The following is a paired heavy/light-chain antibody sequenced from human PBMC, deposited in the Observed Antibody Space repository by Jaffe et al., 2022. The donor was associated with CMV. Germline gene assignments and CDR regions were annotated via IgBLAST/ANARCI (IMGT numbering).Light chain of an antibody. CDR1: QTVTINY. Sequence: EIVLTQSPGTLSLSPGERATLSCRASQTVTINYLAWYQQKPGQAPRPIIYGTSTRATGIPDRFSGSGSGTDFTLTISRLEPEDFAVYYCQQYSSSPPITFGPGTKVDIK. CDR2: GTS. CDR3: QQYSSSPPIT. J-gene: IGKJ3*01. V-gene: IGKV3-20*01.
Heavy chain of an antibody. D-gene: IGHD3-10*01. CDR1: GGSIGSDY. V-gene: IGHV4-59*01. J-gene: IGHJ3*02. CDR2: IYYSGNT. Sequence: QVQLQESGPGLVKPSETLSLTCTVSGGSIGSDYWSWIRQPPGKGLEWIGYIYYSGNTKYNPSLKSRVTISVDTSKNQFSLKLTSVTAADTAVYYCAGRNYDAFEIWGQGTMVSVSS. CDR3: AGRNYDAFEI.